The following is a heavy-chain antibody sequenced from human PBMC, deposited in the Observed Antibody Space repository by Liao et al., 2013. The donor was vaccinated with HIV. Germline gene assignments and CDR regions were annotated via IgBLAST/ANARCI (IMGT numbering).Heavy chain of an antibody. CDR2: INHSGST. CDR1: GGSFSGYH. J-gene: IGHJ4*02. V-gene: IGHV4-34*01. D-gene: IGHD6-19*01. CDR3: ARGARGVAVAGKRGYFDY. Sequence: QLQLRESGAGLLKPSETLSLTCAVYGGSFSGYHWSWIRQPAGKGLEWIGKINHSGSTNYNPSLKSRVTISVDTSKNQFSLKLSSVTAADTAVYYCARGARGVAVAGKRGYFDYWGQGTLVTVSS.